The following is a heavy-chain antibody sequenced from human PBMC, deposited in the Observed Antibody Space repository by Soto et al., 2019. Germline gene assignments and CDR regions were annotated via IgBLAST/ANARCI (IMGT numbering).Heavy chain of an antibody. Sequence: SETLSLTCAVSGASVSSTYWWSWVRQPPGKGPEWIGEINHRGSANYNPSLKSRVTISVDISKSQFSLRLTSVTAADTAVYYCARYTAASGTHSFDFWGQGALLT. V-gene: IGHV4-4*02. CDR1: GASVSSTYW. CDR2: INHRGSA. CDR3: ARYTAASGTHSFDF. J-gene: IGHJ4*02. D-gene: IGHD6-13*01.